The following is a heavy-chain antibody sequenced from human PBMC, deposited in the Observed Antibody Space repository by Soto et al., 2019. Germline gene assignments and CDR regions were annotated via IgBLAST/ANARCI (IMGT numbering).Heavy chain of an antibody. CDR2: ISGSGGST. CDR3: AKDLGSSWNLEGTDV. Sequence: EVQLLESGGGLVQPGGSLRLSCAASGFTFSSYAMSWIRQAPGKGLEWVSAISGSGGSTYYADSVKGRFTISRDNSKNTLYLQMNSLRAEDTAVYYCAKDLGSSWNLEGTDVWGQGTTVTVSS. J-gene: IGHJ6*02. CDR1: GFTFSSYA. V-gene: IGHV3-23*01. D-gene: IGHD6-13*01.